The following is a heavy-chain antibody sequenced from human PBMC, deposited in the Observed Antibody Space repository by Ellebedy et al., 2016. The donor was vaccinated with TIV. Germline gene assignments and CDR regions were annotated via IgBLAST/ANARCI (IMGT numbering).Heavy chain of an antibody. Sequence: AASVKVSCKASGYTFTSYGISWARQAPGQGLEWMGGIIPIFGTANYAQKFQGRVTITADESTSTAYMELSSLRSEDTAVYYCARDGGSYYDSSGYDLFDYWGQGTLVTVSS. CDR1: GYTFTSYG. CDR3: ARDGGSYYDSSGYDLFDY. V-gene: IGHV1-69*13. CDR2: IIPIFGTA. J-gene: IGHJ4*02. D-gene: IGHD3-22*01.